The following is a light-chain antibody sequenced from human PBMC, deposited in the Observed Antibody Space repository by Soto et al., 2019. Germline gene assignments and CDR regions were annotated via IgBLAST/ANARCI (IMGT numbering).Light chain of an antibody. J-gene: IGLJ1*01. CDR1: SSNIGSNT. V-gene: IGLV1-44*01. CDR3: ATWDDSLNGPL. CDR2: SSN. Sequence: QSVLTQPPSASGTPGQRVTISCSGSSSNIGSNTANWYQQLPGTAPKLLIYSSNQRPSGVPDRFSGSKSGTSASLAISGLQSEDEADYYCATWDDSLNGPLFGTGTKLTVL.